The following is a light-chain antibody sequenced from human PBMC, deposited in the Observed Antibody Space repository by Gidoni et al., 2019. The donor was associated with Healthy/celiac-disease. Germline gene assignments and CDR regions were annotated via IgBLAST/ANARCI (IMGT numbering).Light chain of an antibody. CDR1: SSDVGGYNY. CDR3: SSYTSSSTLHV. V-gene: IGLV2-14*03. J-gene: IGLJ1*01. Sequence: QSVLTQPASVSGSPGQSITISCTGPSSDVGGYNYVSWYQQHPGKAPKLMIYDVSNRPSGVSNRFSGSKSGNTASLTISGLQAEDEADYYCSSYTSSSTLHVFGTGTKVTV. CDR2: DVS.